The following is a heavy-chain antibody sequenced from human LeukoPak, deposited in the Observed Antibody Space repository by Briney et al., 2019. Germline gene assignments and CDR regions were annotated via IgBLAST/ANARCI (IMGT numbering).Heavy chain of an antibody. CDR2: ISPSGDRT. V-gene: IGHV3-23*01. D-gene: IGHD3-22*01. Sequence: GGSLRLSCAASGFTFSSYAMSWVRQAPGKGLEWVSFISPSGDRTSNADSVEGRFTISRDNTRNTLYRQMNSLRDEDTGVYYCAIMHGYYDGSGFWVQWGQGTLVTVSS. CDR1: GFTFSSYA. CDR3: AIMHGYYDGSGFWVQ. J-gene: IGHJ4*02.